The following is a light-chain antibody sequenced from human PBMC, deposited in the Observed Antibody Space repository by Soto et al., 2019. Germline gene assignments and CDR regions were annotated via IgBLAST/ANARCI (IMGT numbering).Light chain of an antibody. CDR2: KAS. J-gene: IGKJ4*01. Sequence: IQMTQSPSTLSGSVGDRVTITCRASQTISSWLAWYQQKPGKAPKLLIYKASTLKSGVPSRFSGRGSGTDFTFTISSLQPEDIATFYCQQYDNLPLSFGGGTKVDIK. CDR3: QQYDNLPLS. V-gene: IGKV1-5*03. CDR1: QTISSW.